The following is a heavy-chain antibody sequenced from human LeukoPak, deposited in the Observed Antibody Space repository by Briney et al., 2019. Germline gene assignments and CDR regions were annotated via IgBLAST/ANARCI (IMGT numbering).Heavy chain of an antibody. J-gene: IGHJ4*02. CDR2: IHYRGTT. CDR1: GGSISSYY. Sequence: PSETLSLTCTVSGGSISSYYWSWIRQPPGKGLEWLGNIHYRGTTNYNPSLKSRVTLSLDSSKSQFAPKVTSVTAADTAVYYCARDEFGDFQGFDYWGQGTRVTVSS. V-gene: IGHV4-59*01. D-gene: IGHD4-17*01. CDR3: ARDEFGDFQGFDY.